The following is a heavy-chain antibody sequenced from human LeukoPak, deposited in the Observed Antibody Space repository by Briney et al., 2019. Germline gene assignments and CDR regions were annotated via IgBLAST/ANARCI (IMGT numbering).Heavy chain of an antibody. CDR3: ARVGGRGSSGWHC. J-gene: IGHJ4*02. V-gene: IGHV3-74*03. D-gene: IGHD3-10*01. CDR1: GLTFSSSW. CDR2: ISNDGRST. Sequence: GGSLRLSCAASGLTFSSSWMHWVRQAPGKGLFWVSRISNDGRSTTYAESVKGRFTISRDNAKNSLYLQMSSLRAEDTAMYYCARVGGRGSSGWHCWGQGTLVTVSS.